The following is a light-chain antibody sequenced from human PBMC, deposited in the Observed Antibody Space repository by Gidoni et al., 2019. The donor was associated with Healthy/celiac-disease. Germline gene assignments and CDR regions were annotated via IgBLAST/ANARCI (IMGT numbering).Light chain of an antibody. CDR1: QSVSSSY. CDR3: QQYGSSPGT. Sequence: EIVLTQSPGTLSLSPGERATLSCRASQSVSSSYLAWYQQKPGQAPRLLIYGASSRATGSPDRFSGSGSGTDFTLTISRLEPEDFAVYYCQQYGSSPGTFXXXTKLEIK. V-gene: IGKV3-20*01. CDR2: GAS. J-gene: IGKJ2*01.